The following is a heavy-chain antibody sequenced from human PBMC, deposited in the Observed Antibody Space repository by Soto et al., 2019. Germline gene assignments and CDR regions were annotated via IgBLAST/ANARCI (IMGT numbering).Heavy chain of an antibody. V-gene: IGHV3-30*18. D-gene: IGHD6-19*01. CDR3: AKGGRQWLVTSDFNY. CDR2: VSHDGRNT. Sequence: VQLVESGGGVVQPGRSLRLSCAASGFTFSDYAMHWVHQAPGKGLEWVAVVSHDGRNTHYADSVKGRSTISRDSSKNTVSLEMTSLRAEDTAVYYCAKGGRQWLVTSDFNYWGQGALVTVSS. CDR1: GFTFSDYA. J-gene: IGHJ4*02.